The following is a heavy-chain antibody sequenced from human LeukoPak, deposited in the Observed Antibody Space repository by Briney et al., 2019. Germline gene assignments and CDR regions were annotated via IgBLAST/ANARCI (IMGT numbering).Heavy chain of an antibody. Sequence: GGSLRLSCGASGFTFSSYEMNWVRQAPGKGLEWVSYISSSGSTIYYADSVKGRFTISRDNAKNSLYLQMNSLRAEDTAVYYCARVRSVVVAAGYFDYWGQGTLVTVSS. D-gene: IGHD2-15*01. CDR1: GFTFSSYE. CDR2: ISSSGSTI. CDR3: ARVRSVVVAAGYFDY. J-gene: IGHJ4*02. V-gene: IGHV3-48*03.